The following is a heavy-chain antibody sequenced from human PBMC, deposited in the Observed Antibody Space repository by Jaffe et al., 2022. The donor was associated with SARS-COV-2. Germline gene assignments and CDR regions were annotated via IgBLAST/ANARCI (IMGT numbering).Heavy chain of an antibody. J-gene: IGHJ4*02. D-gene: IGHD1-1*01. CDR3: ASNGWDDPDLNFDY. CDR1: GFTFSSYG. CDR2: ISYDGSNK. Sequence: QVQLVESGGGVVQPGRSLRLSCAASGFTFSSYGMHWVRQAPGKGLEWVAVISYDGSNKYYADSVKGRFTISRDNSKNTLYLQMNSLRAEDTAVYYCASNGWDDPDLNFDYWGQGTLVTVSS. V-gene: IGHV3-30*03.